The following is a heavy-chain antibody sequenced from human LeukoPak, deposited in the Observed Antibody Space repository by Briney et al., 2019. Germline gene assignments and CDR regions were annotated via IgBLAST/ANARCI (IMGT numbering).Heavy chain of an antibody. Sequence: ASVTVSCQASGYSFTSNYIHWVRQAPGQGLEWMGMIYPRDGSTSYAQKFQGRVTVTRDTSTSTVHMELSGLRSDDTAVYYCARDQEAFDYWGQGTLVTVSS. CDR1: GYSFTSNY. CDR3: ARDQEAFDY. J-gene: IGHJ4*02. V-gene: IGHV1-46*01. CDR2: IYPRDGST.